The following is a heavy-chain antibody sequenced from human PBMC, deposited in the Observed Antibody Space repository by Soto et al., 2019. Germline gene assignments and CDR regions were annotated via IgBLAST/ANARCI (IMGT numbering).Heavy chain of an antibody. CDR3: ARSQVGRPLDV. CDR1: RYTFTNFY. D-gene: IGHD1-26*01. V-gene: IGHV1-46*01. CDR2: INPSGGST. J-gene: IGHJ6*02. Sequence: ASVKVSFKASRYTFTNFYIHWLRQAPGQGLECMGIINPSGGSTTYPQKFQGRVTMTRDTSTSTVHMELIALRSEDTAVYYCARSQVGRPLDVWGPGTTVTVSS.